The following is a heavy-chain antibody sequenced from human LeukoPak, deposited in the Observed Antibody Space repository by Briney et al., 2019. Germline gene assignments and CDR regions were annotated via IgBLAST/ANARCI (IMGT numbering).Heavy chain of an antibody. CDR1: GGSFSGSY. CDR2: INHSGST. J-gene: IGHJ6*03. CDR3: ARVRSGSYYYYYYMDV. V-gene: IGHV4-34*01. Sequence: SETLSLTCAVYGGSFSGSYWSWIRQSPEKGLEWIGEINHSGSTNYNPSLKSRVTISVDTSKNQFSLKLSSVTAADTAVYYCARVRSGSYYYYYYMDVWGKGTTVTVSS. D-gene: IGHD1-26*01.